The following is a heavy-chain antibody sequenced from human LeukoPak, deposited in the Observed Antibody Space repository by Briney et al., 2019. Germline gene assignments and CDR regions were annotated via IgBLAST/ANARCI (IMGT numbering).Heavy chain of an antibody. CDR1: GGTFSSYA. CDR2: IIPIFGTA. Sequence: SVKVSCKASGGTFSSYAISWVRQAPGQGLEWMGGIIPIFGTANYAQKFQGRVTITADESTSTAYMELSSLRSEDTAVYYCARDVRNYFKAFDIWGQGTMVTVSS. J-gene: IGHJ3*02. CDR3: ARDVRNYFKAFDI. V-gene: IGHV1-69*01. D-gene: IGHD1-7*01.